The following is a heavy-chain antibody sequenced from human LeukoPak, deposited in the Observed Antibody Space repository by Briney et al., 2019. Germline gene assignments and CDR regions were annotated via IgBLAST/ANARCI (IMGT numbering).Heavy chain of an antibody. CDR1: GFTFSSYD. J-gene: IGHJ4*02. CDR2: ITSSGSII. CDR3: ARDLSVLVGLADY. V-gene: IGHV3-48*03. Sequence: PGGSLRLSCAASGFTFSSYDMNWVRQAPGKGLEWVSYITSSGSIINDADSVKGRFTISRDNAKKLLYLQMNSLRAEDTAVYYCARDLSVLVGLADYWGQGTLVTVSS. D-gene: IGHD2/OR15-2a*01.